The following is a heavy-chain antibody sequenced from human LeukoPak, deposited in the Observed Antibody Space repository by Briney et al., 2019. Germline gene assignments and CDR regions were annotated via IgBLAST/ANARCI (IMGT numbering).Heavy chain of an antibody. CDR1: GFTFSSYG. Sequence: GGSLRLSCAASGFTFSSYGMHWVRQAPGKGLEWVSSISNSDNYMYYADSVKGRFTISRDNAKNSLYLQMNSLRAEDTAVYYCARATARPPNAFDIWGQGTMVTVSS. CDR2: ISNSDNYM. J-gene: IGHJ3*02. D-gene: IGHD4-17*01. CDR3: ARATARPPNAFDI. V-gene: IGHV3-21*01.